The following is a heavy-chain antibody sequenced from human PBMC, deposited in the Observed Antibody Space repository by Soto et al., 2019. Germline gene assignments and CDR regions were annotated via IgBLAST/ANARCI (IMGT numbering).Heavy chain of an antibody. CDR1: GGSISSYY. CDR2: IYYSGST. CDR3: ASVYHELWFGGDYYYGMDV. D-gene: IGHD3-10*01. V-gene: IGHV4-59*01. Sequence: SETLSLTCTVSGGSISSYYWSWIRQPPGKGLEWIGYIYYSGSTNYNPSLKSRVTISVDTSKNQFSLKLSSVTAADTAVYYCASVYHELWFGGDYYYGMDVWGQGTTVTVSS. J-gene: IGHJ6*02.